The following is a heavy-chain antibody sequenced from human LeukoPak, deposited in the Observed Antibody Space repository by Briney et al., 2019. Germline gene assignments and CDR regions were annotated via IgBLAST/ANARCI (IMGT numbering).Heavy chain of an antibody. CDR3: ARDGSGPCHYYMDV. CDR2: IYYSGST. J-gene: IGHJ6*03. V-gene: IGHV4-59*11. Sequence: SETLSLTCTVSGGSISSHYWSWIRQPPGKGLEWIGYIYYSGSTNYNPSLKSRVTISVDTSKNQFSLKLSSVTAADTAVYYCARDGSGPCHYYMDVWGKGTTVTVSS. CDR1: GGSISSHY. D-gene: IGHD3-10*01.